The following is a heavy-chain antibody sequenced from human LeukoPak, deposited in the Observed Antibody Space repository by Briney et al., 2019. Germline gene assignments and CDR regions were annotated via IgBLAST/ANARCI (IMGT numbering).Heavy chain of an antibody. J-gene: IGHJ4*02. V-gene: IGHV3-9*03. CDR3: AKDVNYSPSVTFDY. CDR2: ISWNSGRM. D-gene: IGHD4-17*01. CDR1: GFTFDDYA. Sequence: PGGSLRLSCAASGFTFDDYAMHWVRQAPGKGLEWVSSISWNSGRMDYADSVKGRFTISRDNAKNSLYLQMNSLRVEDMALYYCAKDVNYSPSVTFDYWGQGTLVTVSS.